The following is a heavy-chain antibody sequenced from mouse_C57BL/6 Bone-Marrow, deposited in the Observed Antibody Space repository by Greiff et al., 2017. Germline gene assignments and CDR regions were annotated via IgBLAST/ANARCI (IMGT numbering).Heavy chain of an antibody. Sequence: QVQLQQPGTELVKPGASVKLSCKASGYTFTSYWMHWVKQRPGQGLEWIGNINPSIGGTNYNEKFKSKATLTVDKSSSTAYMQLSSLTSEDSAVYYCARWPRRDYDFAYWGQGTLVTVSA. V-gene: IGHV1-53*01. D-gene: IGHD2-4*01. CDR3: ARWPRRDYDFAY. J-gene: IGHJ3*01. CDR1: GYTFTSYW. CDR2: INPSIGGT.